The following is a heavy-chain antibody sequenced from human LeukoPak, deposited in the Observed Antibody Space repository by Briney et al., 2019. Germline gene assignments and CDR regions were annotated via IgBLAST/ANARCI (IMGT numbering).Heavy chain of an antibody. CDR3: ARVIEGDPGDYFDY. J-gene: IGHJ4*02. D-gene: IGHD2-21*02. CDR2: TRNKANSYTT. V-gene: IGHV3-72*01. Sequence: PGGSLRLSCTASGFTFGDYAMTWVRQAPGKGLEWVGRTRNKANSYTTEYAASVKGRFTISRDDSKNSLYLQMNSLKTEDTAVYYCARVIEGDPGDYFDYWGQGTLVTVSS. CDR1: GFTFGDYA.